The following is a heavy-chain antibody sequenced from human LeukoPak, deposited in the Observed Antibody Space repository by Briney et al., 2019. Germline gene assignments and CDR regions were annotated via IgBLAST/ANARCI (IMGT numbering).Heavy chain of an antibody. CDR1: GYSFTKYG. J-gene: IGHJ3*02. V-gene: IGHV1-18*01. Sequence: GASVKVSCKASGYSFTKYGISWVRQAPGQGLEWMAWISAYNGNTNYAQKFQGRVTMTTDTSSSTAYMELRSLRYEGTALYYCARVRYCTSTSCYGPEDDAFDIWGQGTMVTVSS. D-gene: IGHD2-2*01. CDR2: ISAYNGNT. CDR3: ARVRYCTSTSCYGPEDDAFDI.